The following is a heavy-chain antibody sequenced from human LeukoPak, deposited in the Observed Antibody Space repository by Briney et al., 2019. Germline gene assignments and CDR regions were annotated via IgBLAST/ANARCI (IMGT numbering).Heavy chain of an antibody. D-gene: IGHD3-16*02. CDR2: INHSGSI. V-gene: IGHV4-34*01. CDR3: ARGHYIWGSYRYTDWFDP. CDR1: GGSFSGYY. J-gene: IGHJ5*02. Sequence: SETLSLTCAVYGGSFSGYYWSWIRQPPGKGLEWIGEINHSGSINYNPSLKSRVTISVDTSKNQFSLKLSSVTAADTAVYYCARGHYIWGSYRYTDWFDPWGQGTLVTVSS.